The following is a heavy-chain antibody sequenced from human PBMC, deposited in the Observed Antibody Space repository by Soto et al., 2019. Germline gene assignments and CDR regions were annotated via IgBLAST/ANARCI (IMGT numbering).Heavy chain of an antibody. CDR3: ARDLDDFWSGYLSLDY. Sequence: GGSLRLSCAASGFTFSSYGMHWVRQAPGKGLEWVAVIWYDGSNKYYADSVKGRFTISRDNSKNTLYLQMNSLRAEDTAVYYCARDLDDFWSGYLSLDYWGQGTLVTVSS. D-gene: IGHD3-3*01. J-gene: IGHJ4*02. CDR2: IWYDGSNK. CDR1: GFTFSSYG. V-gene: IGHV3-33*01.